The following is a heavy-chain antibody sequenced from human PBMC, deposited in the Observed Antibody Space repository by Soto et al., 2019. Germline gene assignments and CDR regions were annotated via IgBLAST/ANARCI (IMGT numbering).Heavy chain of an antibody. J-gene: IGHJ6*02. CDR2: ISGSGGST. CDR1: GFTFSIYS. Sequence: QLLESGGGLVQPGGSLRLSCAASGFTFSIYSMKWVRQAPGKGLEWVSLISGSGGSTHYADSVEGRFTISRDNSKNTLYLEMDSLRAEDTVVYYCAKVVKYDVLTGYYKGPYYYGMDVWGQGTTVTVSS. V-gene: IGHV3-23*01. D-gene: IGHD3-9*01. CDR3: AKVVKYDVLTGYYKGPYYYGMDV.